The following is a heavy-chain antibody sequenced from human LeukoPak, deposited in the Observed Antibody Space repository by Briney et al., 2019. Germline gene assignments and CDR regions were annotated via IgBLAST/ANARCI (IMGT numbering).Heavy chain of an antibody. V-gene: IGHV4-39*01. CDR2: IYYSGST. J-gene: IGHJ4*02. Sequence: SETLSLTCTVSGGSISSSSYYWGWIRQPPGKGLEWIGSIYYSGSTYYNPSLKSRVTISVDTSKNQFSLKMTYVTAADTAVYYCASGRGTIITRIDYWGQGTLVTVSS. D-gene: IGHD3-10*01. CDR1: GGSISSSSYY. CDR3: ASGRGTIITRIDY.